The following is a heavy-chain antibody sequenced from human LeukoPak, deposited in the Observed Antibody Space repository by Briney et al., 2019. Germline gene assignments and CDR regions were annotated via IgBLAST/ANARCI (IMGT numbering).Heavy chain of an antibody. CDR1: GFTFSSYA. V-gene: IGHV3-64D*09. Sequence: PGESLRLSCSASGFTFSSYALHWVRQAPGKGLESVSAINSNGGSTSYADSVKGRFTISRDNSKNTLYLQMSSLRAEDTAVYYCVKDWGRGWYRFDCWGQGTLVTVSS. J-gene: IGHJ4*02. CDR2: INSNGGST. D-gene: IGHD6-19*01. CDR3: VKDWGRGWYRFDC.